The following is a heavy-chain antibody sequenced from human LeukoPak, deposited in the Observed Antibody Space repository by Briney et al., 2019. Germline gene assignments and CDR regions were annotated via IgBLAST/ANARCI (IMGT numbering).Heavy chain of an antibody. CDR3: ARKGPSAAATVDY. J-gene: IGHJ4*02. D-gene: IGHD6-13*01. Sequence: SETLSLTCTVSGGSISSYYWSWIRQPLGKGLEWIGYISYSGSTNYNPSLKSRVTISVDTSKNQFSLKLTSVTAADTAVYYCARKGPSAAATVDYWGQGTLVTVSS. V-gene: IGHV4-59*01. CDR2: ISYSGST. CDR1: GGSISSYY.